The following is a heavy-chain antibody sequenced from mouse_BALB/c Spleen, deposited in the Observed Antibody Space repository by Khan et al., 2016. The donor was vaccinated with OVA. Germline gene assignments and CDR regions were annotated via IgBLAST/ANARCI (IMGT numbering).Heavy chain of an antibody. CDR3: ARNIYYGTGDYAMDY. CDR1: GYTFTDYA. D-gene: IGHD2-1*01. Sequence: QVQLQQSGPELVRPGVSVMISRKGSGYTFTDYAVHWVKQSHAKSLEWIGVISTYSGNTDYNQKFKGKATVTVDKSSSTAYMELARLTSEDSAIYYCARNIYYGTGDYAMDYWGQGTSVTVSS. J-gene: IGHJ4*01. V-gene: IGHV1S137*01. CDR2: ISTYSGNT.